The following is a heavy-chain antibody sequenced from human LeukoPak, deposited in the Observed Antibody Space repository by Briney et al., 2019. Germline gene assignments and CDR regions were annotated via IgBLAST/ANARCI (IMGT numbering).Heavy chain of an antibody. CDR2: IKSKTDGGTT. Sequence: PGGSLRLSCVASGFTFSHAWMSWVRQAPGKGLEWVGRIKSKTDGGTTDYAAPVKGGFSISRDDSKNTLYLQLNSLKTEDTGFYYCTTVFDTTGPSWGQGTLVTVSS. CDR3: TTVFDTTGPS. J-gene: IGHJ5*02. D-gene: IGHD2/OR15-2a*01. CDR1: GFTFSHAW. V-gene: IGHV3-15*01.